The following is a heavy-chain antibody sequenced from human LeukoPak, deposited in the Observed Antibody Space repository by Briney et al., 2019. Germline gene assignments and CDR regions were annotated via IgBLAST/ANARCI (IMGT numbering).Heavy chain of an antibody. Sequence: SETLSLTCTVSGGSISSSSYYWGWIRQPPGKGLEWIAYIYYSGSTNYNPSLKSRVTISVDTSRNQFSLKLSSVTAADTAVYYCARVYYSNSYDYWYFDLWGRGTLVTVSS. V-gene: IGHV4-61*05. CDR2: IYYSGST. D-gene: IGHD6-13*01. J-gene: IGHJ2*01. CDR1: GGSISSSSYY. CDR3: ARVYYSNSYDYWYFDL.